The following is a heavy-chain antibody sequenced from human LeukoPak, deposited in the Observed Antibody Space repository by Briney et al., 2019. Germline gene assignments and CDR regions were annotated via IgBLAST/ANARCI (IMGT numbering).Heavy chain of an antibody. Sequence: PGRSLRLSCAASGFTFSSYGMHWVRQAPGKGLEWVAVISHDGSNKYYADSVKGRFTISRDNSKNTMYLQMNSLRVEDTAVYYRAKVNYYDSSGYYDYWGQGTLVTVSS. CDR2: ISHDGSNK. D-gene: IGHD3-22*01. J-gene: IGHJ4*02. CDR3: AKVNYYDSSGYYDY. V-gene: IGHV3-30*18. CDR1: GFTFSSYG.